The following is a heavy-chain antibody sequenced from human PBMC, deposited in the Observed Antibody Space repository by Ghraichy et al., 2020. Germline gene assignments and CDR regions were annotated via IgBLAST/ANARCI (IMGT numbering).Heavy chain of an antibody. V-gene: IGHV4-34*01. CDR2: INHSGST. CDR3: ARERRKGYYDFWSGTDGYFDY. Sequence: SQTLSLTCAVYGGSFSGYYWSWIRQPPGKGLEWIGEINHSGSTNYNPSLKSRVTISVDTSKNQFSLKLSSVTAADTAVYYCARERRKGYYDFWSGTDGYFDYWGQGTLVTVSS. J-gene: IGHJ4*02. D-gene: IGHD3-3*01. CDR1: GGSFSGYY.